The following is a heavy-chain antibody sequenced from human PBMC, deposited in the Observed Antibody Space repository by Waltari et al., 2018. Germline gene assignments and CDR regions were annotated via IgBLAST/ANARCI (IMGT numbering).Heavy chain of an antibody. J-gene: IGHJ3*02. V-gene: IGHV1-24*01. CDR2: FDPEDGEK. Sequence: QVQLVQSGAEVKKPGASVKVSCQVSGYTLPELSMHWVRQATGKGLEWMGGFDPEDGEKIYAQKFQCRVTITRDTSASTAYMALSSLRSEDTAGYYCARDRSSSSPLGDACDIWGQGTMVTVSS. CDR1: GYTLPELS. CDR3: ARDRSSSSPLGDACDI. D-gene: IGHD6-13*01.